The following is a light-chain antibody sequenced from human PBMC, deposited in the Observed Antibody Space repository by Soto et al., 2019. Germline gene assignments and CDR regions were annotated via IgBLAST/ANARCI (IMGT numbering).Light chain of an antibody. CDR1: QSVTSS. V-gene: IGKV3-15*01. CDR2: GAS. J-gene: IGKJ4*01. CDR3: QQYNIWPLT. Sequence: EIVMTQSPAYLSVSPGDGATLSCRAGQSVTSSLAWYQQRPGQTPRLLIYGASTRATGVPDRFSGSGSGTEFTLTISSLQSEDFAVYYCQQYNIWPLTFGGGTTVEIK.